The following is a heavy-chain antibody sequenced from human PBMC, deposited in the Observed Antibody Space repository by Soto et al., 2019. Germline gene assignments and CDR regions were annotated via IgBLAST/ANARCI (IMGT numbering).Heavy chain of an antibody. CDR1: GYSFTSYW. D-gene: IGHD3-22*01. Sequence: PVESLKISCKGSGYSFTSYWIGWVRQIPWKGLEWMGIIYPVDSDTRYSPSFQGQVTISADKSISTAYLQWSSLKASDTAMYYCARPAERSGYYSEYWGQGNLVTVSS. J-gene: IGHJ4*02. V-gene: IGHV5-51*01. CDR2: IYPVDSDT. CDR3: ARPAERSGYYSEY.